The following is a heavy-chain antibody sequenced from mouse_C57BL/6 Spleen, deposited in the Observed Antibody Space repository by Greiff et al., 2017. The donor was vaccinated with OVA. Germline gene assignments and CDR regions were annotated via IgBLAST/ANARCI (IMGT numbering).Heavy chain of an antibody. J-gene: IGHJ4*01. V-gene: IGHV1-59*01. D-gene: IGHD1-1*01. CDR3: ARGGIITTVVPGAMDY. CDR2: IDPSDSYT. CDR1: GYTFTSYW. Sequence: VQLQQPGAELVRPGTSVKLSCKASGYTFTSYWMHWVKQRPGQGLEWIGVIDPSDSYTNYNQKFKGKATLTVDTSSSTAYMQLSSLTSEDSAVYYCARGGIITTVVPGAMDYWGQGTSVTVSS.